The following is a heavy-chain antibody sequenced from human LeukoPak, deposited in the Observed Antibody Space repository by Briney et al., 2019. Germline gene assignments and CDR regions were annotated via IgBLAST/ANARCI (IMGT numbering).Heavy chain of an antibody. CDR1: GFTFSSYA. J-gene: IGHJ4*02. CDR3: AISVPILCYYDSSGLGY. Sequence: GGSLRLSCAASGFTFSSYAMSWVRQAPGKGLEWVSAISGSGGSTYYADSVKGRFTISRDNSKNTLYLQMNSLRAEDTAVYYCAISVPILCYYDSSGLGYWGQGTLVTVSS. D-gene: IGHD3-22*01. CDR2: ISGSGGST. V-gene: IGHV3-23*01.